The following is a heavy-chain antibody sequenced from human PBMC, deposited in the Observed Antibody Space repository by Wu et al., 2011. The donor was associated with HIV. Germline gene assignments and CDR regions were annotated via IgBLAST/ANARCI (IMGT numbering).Heavy chain of an antibody. CDR3: ATRVSKSSGHD. J-gene: IGHJ4*01. V-gene: IGHV1-69*14. Sequence: QVQLVQSGAEVKKPGSSVKVSCKASGGSFTSYTFSWVRQAPGQGLEWMGGTIAMFGTSNYAQKFQGRVTITADKSTSTAYMELSSLRSEDTAVYYCATRVSKSSGHDWGQGTLVTVSS. CDR2: TIAMFGTS. CDR1: GGSFTSYT. D-gene: IGHD1-26*01.